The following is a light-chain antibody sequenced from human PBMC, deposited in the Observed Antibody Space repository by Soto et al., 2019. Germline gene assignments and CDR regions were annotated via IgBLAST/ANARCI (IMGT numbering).Light chain of an antibody. V-gene: IGKV3-20*01. CDR3: QQYGSSPT. J-gene: IGKJ4*01. Sequence: EIVLTQSPGTLSLSPGERATLSCRAIQSVSSSYLAWYQQKPGQDPRLLIYGASSRATGIPDRFSGSGSGTDFTLTISRLEPEDFAVYYCQQYGSSPTFGGGTKVEIK. CDR1: QSVSSSY. CDR2: GAS.